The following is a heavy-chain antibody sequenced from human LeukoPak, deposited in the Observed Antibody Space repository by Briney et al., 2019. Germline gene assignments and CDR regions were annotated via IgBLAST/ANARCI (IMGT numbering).Heavy chain of an antibody. D-gene: IGHD3-22*01. CDR3: AIPYDSSGYNLDY. CDR1: GGTFSSYA. V-gene: IGHV1-69*04. Sequence: VASVKVSCKASGGTFSSYAISWVRQAPGQGLEWMGRIIPILGIATYAQKFQGRVTITADKSTSTAYMELSSLRSEDTAVYYCAIPYDSSGYNLDYWGQGTLVTVSS. CDR2: IIPILGIA. J-gene: IGHJ4*02.